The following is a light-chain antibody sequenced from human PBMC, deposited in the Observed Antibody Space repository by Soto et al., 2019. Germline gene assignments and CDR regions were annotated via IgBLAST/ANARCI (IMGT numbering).Light chain of an antibody. CDR2: LNSDGSH. CDR3: QTWGTGIHYV. V-gene: IGLV4-69*01. CDR1: SGHSSYA. J-gene: IGLJ1*01. Sequence: QLVLTQSPSASASLGASVKLTCTLSSGHSSYAIAWHQQQPEKGPRYLMKLNSDGSHSKGDGIPDRFSGSSSGAERYLTNSSLQSEDEADYYCQTWGTGIHYVFGTGTKLTVL.